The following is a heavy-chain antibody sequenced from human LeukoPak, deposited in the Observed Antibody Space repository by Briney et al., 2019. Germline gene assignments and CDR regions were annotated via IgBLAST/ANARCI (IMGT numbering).Heavy chain of an antibody. J-gene: IGHJ4*02. CDR3: AKSIVVGRLSFDY. Sequence: GGSLRLSCAASGFTFSSYAMSWVRQAPGKGLEWVSAISGSGGSTYYADSVKGRFTISRDNSKNTLYLQMNSLRAEDTAVYYRAKSIVVGRLSFDYWGQGTLVTVSS. CDR2: ISGSGGST. CDR1: GFTFSSYA. V-gene: IGHV3-23*01. D-gene: IGHD2-21*01.